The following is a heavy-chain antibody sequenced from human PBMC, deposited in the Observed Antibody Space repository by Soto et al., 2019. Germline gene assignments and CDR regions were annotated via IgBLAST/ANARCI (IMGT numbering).Heavy chain of an antibody. Sequence: EVQLVESGGGLVQPGGSLRLSCAASGFTFSSYSMNWVRQAPGKGLEWVSYISSGSNNIYYADSVKGRRTISRDNARNSKHLPMNSLRAEDTAVYYWAKSSGPGRNGLDVWGQGTTVTVSS. D-gene: IGHD3-10*01. J-gene: IGHJ6*02. V-gene: IGHV3-48*04. CDR2: ISSGSNNI. CDR1: GFTFSSYS. CDR3: AKSSGPGRNGLDV.